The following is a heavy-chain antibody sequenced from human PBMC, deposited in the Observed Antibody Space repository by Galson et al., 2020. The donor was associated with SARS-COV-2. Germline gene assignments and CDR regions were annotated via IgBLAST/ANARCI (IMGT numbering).Heavy chain of an antibody. CDR3: AREGYAERAALDY. CDR1: GFTFSSYG. V-gene: IGHV3-33*01. Sequence: PGGSLRLSCAASGFTFSSYGMHWVRQAPGKGLEWVAVIWYDGSNKYYADSVKGRFTISRDNSKNTLYLQMNSLRAEDTAVYYCAREGYAERAALDYWGQGTLVTVSS. D-gene: IGHD1-1*01. CDR2: IWYDGSNK. J-gene: IGHJ4*02.